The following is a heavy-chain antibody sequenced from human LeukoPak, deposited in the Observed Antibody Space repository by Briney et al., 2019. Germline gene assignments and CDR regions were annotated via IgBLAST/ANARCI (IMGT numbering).Heavy chain of an antibody. CDR1: GFTFSSYA. CDR3: AKDGRRSGWSPKPFDY. J-gene: IGHJ4*02. Sequence: GGSLRLSCAASGFTFSSYAMHWVRQAPGKGLEWVAVISYDGSNKYYADSVKGRFTISRDNSKNTLYLQMNSLRAEDTTVYYCAKDGRRSGWSPKPFDYWGQGTLVTVSS. D-gene: IGHD6-19*01. V-gene: IGHV3-30-3*01. CDR2: ISYDGSNK.